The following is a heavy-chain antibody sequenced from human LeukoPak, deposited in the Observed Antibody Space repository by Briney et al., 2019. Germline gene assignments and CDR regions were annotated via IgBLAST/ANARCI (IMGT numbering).Heavy chain of an antibody. J-gene: IGHJ4*02. CDR2: IWYDGSNK. CDR3: AKSGYGYGSDYFDY. V-gene: IGHV3-33*06. CDR1: GFTFSSYG. D-gene: IGHD5-18*01. Sequence: GGSLRLSCAASGFTFSSYGMHWVRQAPGKGLEWVAVIWYDGSNKYYADSVKGRFTISRDNSKNTLYLQMNSLRAEDTAVYYCAKSGYGYGSDYFDYWGQGTLVTVSS.